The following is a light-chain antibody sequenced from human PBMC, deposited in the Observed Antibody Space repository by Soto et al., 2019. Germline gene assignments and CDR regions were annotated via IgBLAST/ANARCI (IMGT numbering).Light chain of an antibody. CDR2: EVS. CDR1: SSDVGGYNY. CDR3: SSYTSSSTPQV. Sequence: QSVLTQPASVSGSPGQSITISCTGTSSDVGGYNYVSWYQQHPGKAPKLMIYEVSNWPSGVSNRLSGSKSGNTASLTISGLQADDEADYYCSSYTSSSTPQVFGTGSKLTVL. V-gene: IGLV2-14*01. J-gene: IGLJ1*01.